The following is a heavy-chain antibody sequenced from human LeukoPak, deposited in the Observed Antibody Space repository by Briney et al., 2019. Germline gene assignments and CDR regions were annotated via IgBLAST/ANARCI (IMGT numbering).Heavy chain of an antibody. CDR2: IYYAGGT. Sequence: SETLSLTCSVSSGSISGYYWNWIRQPPGKGLEWIGYIYYAGGTNYNPTLSGRVTISLDTSKNRLSLNLSSVTAADTAVYSCARGADGVSSNSRGWFDPWGQGTLVTVSS. D-gene: IGHD2-15*01. CDR3: ARGADGVSSNSRGWFDP. CDR1: SGSISGYY. V-gene: IGHV4-59*01. J-gene: IGHJ5*02.